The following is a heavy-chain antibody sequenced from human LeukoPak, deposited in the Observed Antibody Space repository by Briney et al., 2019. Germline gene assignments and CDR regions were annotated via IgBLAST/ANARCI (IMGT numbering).Heavy chain of an antibody. CDR2: LYSDGNT. J-gene: IGHJ4*02. Sequence: PGGSLRLSCEASGFSVGTKYMNWVRQAPGKGLEWVSVLYSDGNTKYADSVQGRFTISRDNSKNTLYLEMNSLSPDDTAVYYCARGVEPLAANTLAYWGQGTLVTVSS. CDR3: ARGVEPLAANTLAY. CDR1: GFSVGTKY. D-gene: IGHD1-14*01. V-gene: IGHV3-53*01.